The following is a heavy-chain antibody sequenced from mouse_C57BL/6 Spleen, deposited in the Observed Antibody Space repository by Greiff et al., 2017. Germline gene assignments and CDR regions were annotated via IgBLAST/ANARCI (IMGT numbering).Heavy chain of an antibody. V-gene: IGHV1-55*01. D-gene: IGHD3-2*02. CDR1: GYTFTSYW. J-gene: IGHJ2*01. CDR3: ARQTAQATDFDY. CDR2: IYPGSGST. Sequence: QVQLKQPGAELVKPGASVKMSCKASGYTFTSYWITWVKQRPGQGLEWIGDIYPGSGSTNYNEKFKSKATLTVDTSSSTAYMQLSSLTSEDSAVYYCARQTAQATDFDYWGQGTTLTVSS.